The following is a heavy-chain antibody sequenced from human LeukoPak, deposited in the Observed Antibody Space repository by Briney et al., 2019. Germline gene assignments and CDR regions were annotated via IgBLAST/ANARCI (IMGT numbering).Heavy chain of an antibody. CDR3: ARRSSITSPFDY. Sequence: GESLKISCKGSGYSFTSYWIGWVRQMPGKALEWMGIIYPGDSDTKYSPSFQGQATTSADKSISTAYLQWSSLKASDTAMYYCARRSSITSPFDYWGQGTLVTVSS. D-gene: IGHD2/OR15-2a*01. J-gene: IGHJ4*02. CDR1: GYSFTSYW. CDR2: IYPGDSDT. V-gene: IGHV5-51*01.